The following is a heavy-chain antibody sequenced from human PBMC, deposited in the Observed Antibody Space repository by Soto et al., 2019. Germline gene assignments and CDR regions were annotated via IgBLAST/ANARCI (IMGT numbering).Heavy chain of an antibody. Sequence: SETLSLTCTVSGGSISSGAFYWSWIRQRPGKGLEWIGYIYYSGPTYYTPSLKSRLTVSLDTSRNKFSLKLTSVTAADTAVYFCARYGSSGPSKWFDPWGQGTLVTVSS. D-gene: IGHD6-6*01. V-gene: IGHV4-31*03. CDR2: IYYSGPT. CDR3: ARYGSSGPSKWFDP. CDR1: GGSISSGAFY. J-gene: IGHJ5*02.